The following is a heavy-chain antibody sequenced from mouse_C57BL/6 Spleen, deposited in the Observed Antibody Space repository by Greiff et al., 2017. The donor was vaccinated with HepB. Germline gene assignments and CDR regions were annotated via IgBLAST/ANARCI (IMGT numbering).Heavy chain of an antibody. CDR3: AIENYYGSSYYYAMDY. D-gene: IGHD1-1*01. V-gene: IGHV1-74*01. CDR2: IHPSDSDT. J-gene: IGHJ4*01. CDR1: GYTFTSYW. Sequence: QVQLQQPGAELVKPGASVKVSCKASGYTFTSYWMHWVKQRPGQGLEWIGRIHPSDSDTNYNQKFKGKATLTVDKSSSPAYMQLSSLTSEDSAVYYCAIENYYGSSYYYAMDYWGQGTSVTVSS.